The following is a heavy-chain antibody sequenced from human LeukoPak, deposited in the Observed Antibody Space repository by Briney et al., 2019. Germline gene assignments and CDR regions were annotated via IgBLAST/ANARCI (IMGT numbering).Heavy chain of an antibody. J-gene: IGHJ4*02. Sequence: SETLSLTCDVYGGSFSGYYWSWIRQPPGKGLEWIGEINHSGSTNYNPSLKSRVTISVDTSKNQFSLKLSSVTAADTAVYYCARVPGYGDYVGYWGQGTLVTVSS. CDR2: INHSGST. D-gene: IGHD4-17*01. CDR1: GGSFSGYY. CDR3: ARVPGYGDYVGY. V-gene: IGHV4-34*01.